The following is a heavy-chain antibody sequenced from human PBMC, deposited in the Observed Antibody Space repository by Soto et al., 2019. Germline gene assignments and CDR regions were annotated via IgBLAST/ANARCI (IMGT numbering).Heavy chain of an antibody. V-gene: IGHV1-3*01. J-gene: IGHJ4*02. CDR1: GYTFTSYA. CDR2: INPGNGNT. Sequence: QVQLVQSGAEVKKPGASVKVSCKASGYTFTSYAVHWVRQAPGLRLEWMGWINPGNGNTKYSQNFQGRVTITRDTSESTAYMEPSSLRSEDTAVYYFASWNDFGDDLYFDFWCERTLVTVSS. CDR3: ASWNDFGDDLYFDF. D-gene: IGHD4-17*01.